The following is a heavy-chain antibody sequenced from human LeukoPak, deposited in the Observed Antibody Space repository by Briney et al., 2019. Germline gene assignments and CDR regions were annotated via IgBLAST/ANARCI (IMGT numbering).Heavy chain of an antibody. CDR2: IYYSGST. D-gene: IGHD3-22*01. Sequence: SETLSLTCTVSGGSISSYYWSWIRQPPGKGLEWIGYIYYSGSTNYNPSLKSRVTISVDTSKNQFSLKLSSVTAADTAVYYCARYYYDSSGYHSRHDYWGQGTLVTVSS. V-gene: IGHV4-59*01. CDR1: GGSISSYY. J-gene: IGHJ4*02. CDR3: ARYYYDSSGYHSRHDY.